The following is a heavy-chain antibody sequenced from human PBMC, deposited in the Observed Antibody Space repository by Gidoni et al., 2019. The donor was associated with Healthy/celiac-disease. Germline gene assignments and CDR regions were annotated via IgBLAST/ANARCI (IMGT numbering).Heavy chain of an antibody. D-gene: IGHD2-21*02. V-gene: IGHV3-23*01. Sequence: EVQLLETEGGLVQHGGYLRLSCAASGFTFSSYAISWVRAAPGKGLAWVSAISGSGGSTYYADSVKGRFTISRDNSKNTLYLQMNSLRAEDTAVYYCAKGKGLAYCGGDCYPPGFDYWGQGTLVTVSS. J-gene: IGHJ4*02. CDR3: AKGKGLAYCGGDCYPPGFDY. CDR2: ISGSGGST. CDR1: GFTFSSYA.